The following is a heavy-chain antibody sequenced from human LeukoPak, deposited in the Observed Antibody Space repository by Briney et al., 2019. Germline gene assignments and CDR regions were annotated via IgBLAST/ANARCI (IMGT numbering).Heavy chain of an antibody. V-gene: IGHV1-46*01. CDR3: ARQDRYYDSSGYYLDY. D-gene: IGHD3-22*01. Sequence: ASVKVSCKASGYTFTSYYMHWVRQAPGQGLEWMGIINPSGGNTSYAQKFQGRVTMTRDTSTSTVYMELSSLRSEDTAVYYCARQDRYYDSSGYYLDYWGQRTLVTVSS. CDR1: GYTFTSYY. CDR2: INPSGGNT. J-gene: IGHJ4*02.